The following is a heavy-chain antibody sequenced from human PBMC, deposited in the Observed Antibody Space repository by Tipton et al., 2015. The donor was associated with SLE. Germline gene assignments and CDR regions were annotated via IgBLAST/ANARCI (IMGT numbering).Heavy chain of an antibody. D-gene: IGHD6-13*01. CDR3: ARAIAYQQLAPMGV. CDR1: GGSISSGSYY. V-gene: IGHV4-61*02. J-gene: IGHJ6*03. Sequence: LRLSCTVSGGSISSGSYYWSWIRQPAGKGLEWIGRIYTSGSTNYNPSLKSRVTISVDTSKNQFSLKLSSVTAADTAVYYCARAIAYQQLAPMGVWGKGTTVTVPS. CDR2: IYTSGST.